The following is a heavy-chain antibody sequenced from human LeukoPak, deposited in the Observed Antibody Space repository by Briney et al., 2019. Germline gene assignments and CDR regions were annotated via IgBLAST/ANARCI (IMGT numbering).Heavy chain of an antibody. CDR1: GFTFSSYS. Sequence: GGSLRLSCAASGFTFSSYSMNWVRQAPGKGLEWVSSISSSSSYIYYADSLKGRFTISRDNAKNSLYLQMNSLRAGDTAVYYCARAKFDSSRYYYRGFDIWGQGTMVTVSS. D-gene: IGHD3-22*01. CDR3: ARAKFDSSRYYYRGFDI. V-gene: IGHV3-21*01. CDR2: ISSSSSYI. J-gene: IGHJ3*02.